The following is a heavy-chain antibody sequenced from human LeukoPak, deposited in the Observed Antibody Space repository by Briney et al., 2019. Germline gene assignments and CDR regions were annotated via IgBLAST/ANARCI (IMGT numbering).Heavy chain of an antibody. Sequence: GGSLRLSCAASGFTFSSYSMNWVRQAPGKGLEWASSISSSSSYIYYADSVKGRFTISRDNAKNSLYLQMNSLRAEDTAVYYCARDTVPRSWFDPWGQGTLVTVSS. J-gene: IGHJ5*02. CDR3: ARDTVPRSWFDP. D-gene: IGHD2-2*01. V-gene: IGHV3-21*01. CDR1: GFTFSSYS. CDR2: ISSSSSYI.